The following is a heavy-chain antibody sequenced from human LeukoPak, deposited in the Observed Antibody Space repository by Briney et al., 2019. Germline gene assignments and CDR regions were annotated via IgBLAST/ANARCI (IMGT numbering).Heavy chain of an antibody. V-gene: IGHV3-23*01. Sequence: PGGSLRLSCAASGFTFSSYAMSWVRQAPGKGLEWVSAISGSGGSTYYADSVRGRFTLSRDNSKNTVYLQMNSLRADDTAVYYCARAYVMGATRWFDPWGQGTLVTVSS. CDR1: GFTFSSYA. D-gene: IGHD1-26*01. CDR3: ARAYVMGATRWFDP. CDR2: ISGSGGST. J-gene: IGHJ5*02.